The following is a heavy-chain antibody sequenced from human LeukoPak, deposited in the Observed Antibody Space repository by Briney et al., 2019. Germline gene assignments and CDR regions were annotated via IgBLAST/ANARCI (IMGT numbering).Heavy chain of an antibody. CDR1: GGSISSSNSY. D-gene: IGHD3-10*01. Sequence: SETLSLTCTVSGGSISSSNSYWGWIRQPPGKGLEWIGSIYYSGNTYYNVSLKSRVTISVDTAKNQFSLKLTSVTAADTAVYYCARQTGSGLFTLPGGQGTLVTVSS. V-gene: IGHV4-39*01. CDR3: ARQTGSGLFTLP. CDR2: IYYSGNT. J-gene: IGHJ4*02.